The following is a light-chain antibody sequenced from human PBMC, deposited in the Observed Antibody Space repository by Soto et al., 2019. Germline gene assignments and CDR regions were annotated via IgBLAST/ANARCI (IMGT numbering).Light chain of an antibody. V-gene: IGLV2-14*01. CDR3: SSFTSTNTWV. CDR1: RSDVGGYNY. Sequence: QSALTQPASVSGSPGQSITISCTGTRSDVGGYNYVSWYQQHPGKAPKLMIFEVNNRPSGVSNRFSGSKSGNTASLTISGLQAEDEAEYYCSSFTSTNTWVFGGGTKLTVL. J-gene: IGLJ3*02. CDR2: EVN.